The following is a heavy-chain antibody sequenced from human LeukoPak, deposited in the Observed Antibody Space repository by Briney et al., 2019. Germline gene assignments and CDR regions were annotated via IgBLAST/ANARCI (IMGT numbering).Heavy chain of an antibody. CDR1: GGSISGYY. CDR3: ARDARSSSFPSYYYYYMDV. CDR2: IYSTGST. J-gene: IGHJ6*03. D-gene: IGHD6-13*01. V-gene: IGHV4-59*01. Sequence: RPSETLSLTCTVSGGSISGYYWSWVRQSPEKGLESIGFIYSTGSTSYNPSLRSRVTISVDTSKNQFSLKLSSVTAADTAVYYCARDARSSSFPSYYYYYMDVWGKGTTVTVSS.